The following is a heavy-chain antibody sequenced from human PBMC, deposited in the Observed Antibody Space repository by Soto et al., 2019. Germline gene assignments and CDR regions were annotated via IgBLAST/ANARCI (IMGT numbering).Heavy chain of an antibody. CDR1: GFTFRTYT. J-gene: IGHJ6*02. Sequence: VGSLRLSCISSGFTFRTYTMNWVRQAPGKGLEWVSGIRGFSPYTFYAESVKGRFTISRDNAKSSLYLQMNSLRAEDTAVYYCARDRGYDAHDYYYNAMDVWGQGTTVTVSS. CDR3: ARDRGYDAHDYYYNAMDV. D-gene: IGHD2-15*01. V-gene: IGHV3-21*01. CDR2: IRGFSPYT.